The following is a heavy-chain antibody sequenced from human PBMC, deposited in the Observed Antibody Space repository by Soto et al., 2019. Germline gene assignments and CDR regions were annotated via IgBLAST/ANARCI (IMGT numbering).Heavy chain of an antibody. CDR3: VTSRGGVNSDFLD. V-gene: IGHV3-64D*06. Sequence: HPGGSLRLSCSASGFTFSSFSMHWVRQSPGKGLEYVSHMSSDGGRIYYADSVKGRFTISRGISKNMLYLQMSSLRPDDSAFYYCVTSRGGVNSDFLDWGQGTQVTVSS. CDR1: GFTFSSFS. J-gene: IGHJ4*02. D-gene: IGHD3-3*01. CDR2: MSSDGGRI.